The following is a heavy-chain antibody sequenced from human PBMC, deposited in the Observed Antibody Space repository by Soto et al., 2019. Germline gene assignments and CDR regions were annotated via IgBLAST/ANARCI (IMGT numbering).Heavy chain of an antibody. CDR1: AGSFIGYY. D-gene: IGHD3-3*01. Sequence: SETLSLTCAVYAGSFIGYYWNCIRHPPGKGLEWIGEIDHSVYTNYNPSLKSRVTISVDTSKNQFSLRLTSVTASYTAVYYCARVRDWFEPWGQGTLGTVSS. J-gene: IGHJ5*02. CDR2: IDHSVYT. CDR3: ARVRDWFEP. V-gene: IGHV4-34*01.